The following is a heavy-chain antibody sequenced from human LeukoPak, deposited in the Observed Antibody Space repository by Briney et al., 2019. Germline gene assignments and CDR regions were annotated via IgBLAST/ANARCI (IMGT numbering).Heavy chain of an antibody. CDR3: ARGKQLASGYYYYGMDV. V-gene: IGHV1-2*02. CDR1: GYTFTGYY. J-gene: IGHJ6*02. D-gene: IGHD6-13*01. Sequence: ASVKVSFKASGYTFTGYYMHWVRQAPGQGLEWMGWINPNSGGTNYAQKFQGRVTMTRDTSISTAYMELSRLRSDDTAVYYCARGKQLASGYYYYGMDVWGQGTTVTVSS. CDR2: INPNSGGT.